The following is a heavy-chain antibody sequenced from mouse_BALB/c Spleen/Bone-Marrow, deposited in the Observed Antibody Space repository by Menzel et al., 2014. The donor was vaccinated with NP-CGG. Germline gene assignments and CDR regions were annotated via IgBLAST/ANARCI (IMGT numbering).Heavy chain of an antibody. Sequence: QVQLKESGAELVRPGTSVKVSCKASGYAFTDYFIDWVKQRPGQGLEWIGVINPGSGSTNYNEKFKGKATLTADKSSSTEYMQISSMPSDDSAVYCCARELSARKMSYWGQGTTLTVSS. J-gene: IGHJ2*01. CDR1: GYAFTDYF. V-gene: IGHV1-54*01. CDR2: INPGSGST. CDR3: ARELSARKMSY.